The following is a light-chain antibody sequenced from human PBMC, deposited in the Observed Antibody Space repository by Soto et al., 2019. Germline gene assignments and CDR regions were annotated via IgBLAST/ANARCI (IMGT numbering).Light chain of an antibody. CDR2: DAS. CDR3: QQSNSYSPT. CDR1: QSISSW. J-gene: IGKJ1*01. V-gene: IGKV1-5*01. Sequence: DIQMTQSPSTLSASVGDRVTITCRASQSISSWLAWYQQKPGKAPKLLIYDASRLESGVPSRFSGSGSGTEFTLTISSLQPDDFATYYCQQSNSYSPTFGQGTKVEIK.